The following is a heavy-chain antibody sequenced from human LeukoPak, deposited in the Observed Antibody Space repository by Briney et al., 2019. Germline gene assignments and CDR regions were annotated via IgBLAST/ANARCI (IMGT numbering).Heavy chain of an antibody. CDR1: GFTFSDYY. Sequence: GGSLRLSCAASGFTFSDYYMSWIRQAPGKGLELVSYISSSGSTIYYADSVKGRFTISRDNAKNSLYLQMNSLRAEDTAVYYCARDLTTLYYYYYYYMDVWGIGTTVTVSS. CDR2: ISSSGSTI. D-gene: IGHD1-1*01. J-gene: IGHJ6*03. CDR3: ARDLTTLYYYYYYYMDV. V-gene: IGHV3-11*04.